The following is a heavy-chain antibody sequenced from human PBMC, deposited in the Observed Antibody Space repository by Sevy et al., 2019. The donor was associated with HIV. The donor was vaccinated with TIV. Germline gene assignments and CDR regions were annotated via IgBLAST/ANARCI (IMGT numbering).Heavy chain of an antibody. J-gene: IGHJ6*02. D-gene: IGHD3-3*01. CDR1: GYTFTSYY. CDR2: INPSGGST. Sequence: ASVKVSCKASGYTFTSYYMHWVRQAPGQGLEWMAIINPSGGSTSYAQKFQGRVTMTRDTSTSTVYMELSSLRSEDTAVYYCARNYYDFWCRTVYYYYGMDVWGQGTTVTVSS. CDR3: ARNYYDFWCRTVYYYYGMDV. V-gene: IGHV1-46*01.